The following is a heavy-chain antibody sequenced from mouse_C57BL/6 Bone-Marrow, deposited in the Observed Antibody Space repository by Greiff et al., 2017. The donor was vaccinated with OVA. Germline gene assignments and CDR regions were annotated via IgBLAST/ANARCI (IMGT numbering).Heavy chain of an antibody. CDR1: GYTFTSYW. J-gene: IGHJ3*01. CDR3: AKKGYSNPWFAY. D-gene: IGHD2-5*01. CDR2: IDPSDSYT. Sequence: QVQLQQSGAELVRPGTSVKLSCKASGYTFTSYWMHWVKQRPGQGLEWIGVIDPSDSYTNYNQKFKGKATLTVDTSSSTAYMQLSSLTSEDSAVYYCAKKGYSNPWFAYWGQGTLVTVSA. V-gene: IGHV1-59*01.